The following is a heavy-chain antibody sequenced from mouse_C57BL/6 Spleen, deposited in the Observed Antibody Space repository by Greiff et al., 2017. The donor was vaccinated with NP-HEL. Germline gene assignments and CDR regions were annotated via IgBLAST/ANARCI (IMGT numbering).Heavy chain of an antibody. CDR2: IWWDDDK. CDR3: ARIATDYYGSSSYYFDY. J-gene: IGHJ2*01. Sequence: QVTLKVSGPGILQPSQTLSLTCSFSGFSLSTFGMGVGWIRQPSGKGLEWLAHIWWDDDKYYNPALKSRLTISKDTSKNQVFLKIANVDTADTATYYSARIATDYYGSSSYYFDYWGQGTTLTVSS. D-gene: IGHD1-1*01. V-gene: IGHV8-8*01. CDR1: GFSLSTFGMG.